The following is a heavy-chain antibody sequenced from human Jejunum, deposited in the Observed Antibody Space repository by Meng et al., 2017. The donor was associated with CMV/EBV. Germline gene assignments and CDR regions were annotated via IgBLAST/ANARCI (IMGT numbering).Heavy chain of an antibody. D-gene: IGHD2-21*01. J-gene: IGHJ6*02. V-gene: IGHV3-7*01. CDR3: ARQKCGGDCDMDV. CDR1: GFTFSSSW. CDR2: IKQDGGER. Sequence: SGFTFSSSWMNWVRQVPGKGLEWVDNIKQDGGERYYVESVKGRFTISRNNAKNSLFLQMDGLRAEDTAVYYCARQKCGGDCDMDVWGQGTTVTVSS.